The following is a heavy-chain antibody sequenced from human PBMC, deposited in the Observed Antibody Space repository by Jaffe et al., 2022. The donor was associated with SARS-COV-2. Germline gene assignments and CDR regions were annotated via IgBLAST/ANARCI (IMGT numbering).Heavy chain of an antibody. CDR1: GGSFSGYY. J-gene: IGHJ4*02. CDR3: AKGGGSPMVIVY. CDR2: INHSGGT. Sequence: QVQLQQWGAGLLKPSETLSLTCAVSGGSFSGYYWSWIRQTPGKGLEWIGEINHSGGTNYNPSLKSRVAISVDTSKNQFSLKMSSVTAADTAVYYCAKGGGSPMVIVYWGQGALVTVSS. V-gene: IGHV4-34*01. D-gene: IGHD5-18*01.